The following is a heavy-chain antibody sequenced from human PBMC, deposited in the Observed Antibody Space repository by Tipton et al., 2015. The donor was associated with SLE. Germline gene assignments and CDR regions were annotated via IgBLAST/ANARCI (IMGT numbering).Heavy chain of an antibody. CDR3: ASKDGYNSPVAFDI. CDR2: IYYSGGT. V-gene: IGHV4-59*11. J-gene: IGHJ3*02. Sequence: TLSLSCTVSGGSISSHYWGWIRQPPGKGLEWIGYIYYSGGTYYNPSLKSRVTISVDTSKNQFSLKLSSVTAADTAAYYCASKDGYNSPVAFDIWGQGTMVTVSS. CDR1: GGSISSHY. D-gene: IGHD5-24*01.